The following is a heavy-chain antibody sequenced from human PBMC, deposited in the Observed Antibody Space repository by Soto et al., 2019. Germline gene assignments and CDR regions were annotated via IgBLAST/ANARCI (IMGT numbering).Heavy chain of an antibody. CDR1: GYTFTGYY. V-gene: IGHV1-2*02. CDR2: INPKSGGA. Sequence: QVHLVQSGAEVKKPGASVKVSCKASGYTFTGYYIHWVRQAPGQGLEWVGWINPKSGGANIAQKFHEGVPRTNHNSNSPSYTVVSNHQSNVPGVYYFLRCYYNASASSGIGFWGQGTMGTVAS. CDR3: LRCYYNASASSGIGF. D-gene: IGHD3-10*01. J-gene: IGHJ3*01.